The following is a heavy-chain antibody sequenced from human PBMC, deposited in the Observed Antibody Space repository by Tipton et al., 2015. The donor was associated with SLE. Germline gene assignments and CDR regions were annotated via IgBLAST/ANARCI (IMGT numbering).Heavy chain of an antibody. D-gene: IGHD3-22*01. CDR3: ARENMYYFDSTDYSTFDY. CDR1: GDSINTYY. V-gene: IGHV4-59*01. CDR2: IYTSGST. J-gene: IGHJ4*02. Sequence: TLSLTCSVSGDSINTYYWTWIRQSPGKGLEWIGNIYTSGSTLYNPSLESRVTISMDTSKNQFSLRLSSVTAADTAVYYCARENMYYFDSTDYSTFDYWGQGTLVTVSS.